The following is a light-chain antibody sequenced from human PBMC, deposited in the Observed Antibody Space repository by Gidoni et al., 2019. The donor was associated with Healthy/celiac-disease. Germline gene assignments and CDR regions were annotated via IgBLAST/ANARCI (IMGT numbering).Light chain of an antibody. Sequence: QSVLTQPPSVSGAPGQRVPISCTGSSSNIGAGYDVHWYQQLPGTAPKLLIYGNSIRPSGVPDRFSGSKSGTSASLAITGLQAEDEADYYFQSYDSSLGGSRVFGGGTKLTVL. V-gene: IGLV1-40*01. J-gene: IGLJ2*01. CDR3: QSYDSSLGGSRV. CDR1: SSNIGAGYD. CDR2: GNS.